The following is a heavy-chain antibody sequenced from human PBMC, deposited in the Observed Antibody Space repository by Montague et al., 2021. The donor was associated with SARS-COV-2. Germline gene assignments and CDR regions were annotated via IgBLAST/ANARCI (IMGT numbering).Heavy chain of an antibody. CDR1: GTSFSGYY. V-gene: IGHV4-34*01. D-gene: IGHD3-10*01. CDR2: INHGGST. Sequence: SETLSPTCAVHGTSFSGYYWNWIRQPPGKGLEWIGEINHGGSTKXSPSLKSRLTISADTSKNQFSLKLTSVAAADTAVYYCARLRDGVVPSPILGVGPYYSYYYMDVWGRGTTVTVSS. J-gene: IGHJ6*03. CDR3: ARLRDGVVPSPILGVGPYYSYYYMDV.